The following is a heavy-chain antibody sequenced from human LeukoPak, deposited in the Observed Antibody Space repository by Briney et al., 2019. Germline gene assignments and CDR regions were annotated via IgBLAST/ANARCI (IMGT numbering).Heavy chain of an antibody. V-gene: IGHV1-8*01. CDR2: MNPNTGNT. CDR3: ARGPLVRLPSSFDP. CDR1: GYTFTSYD. D-gene: IGHD3-16*02. Sequence: GASVKVSCKASGYTFTSYDINWVRQPTGQGLEWMGWMNPNTGNTGSAQRFQGRVTMTRDTSISTAYMELSSLRSEDTAVYYCARGPLVRLPSSFDPWGQGTLVTVSS. J-gene: IGHJ5*02.